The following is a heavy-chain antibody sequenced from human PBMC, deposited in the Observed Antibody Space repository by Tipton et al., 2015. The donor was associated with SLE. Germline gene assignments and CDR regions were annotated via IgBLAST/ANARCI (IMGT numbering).Heavy chain of an antibody. Sequence: SLRLSCAASGFTFSSYWMHWVRQAPGKGLVWVSRINSDGSSTSYADSVKGRFTISRDNAKNTLYLQMNGLRAEDTAVYYCARVAPYDFWSGYSDAFDIWGQGTMVTVSS. CDR1: GFTFSSYW. CDR3: ARVAPYDFWSGYSDAFDI. CDR2: INSDGSST. D-gene: IGHD3-3*01. V-gene: IGHV3-74*01. J-gene: IGHJ3*02.